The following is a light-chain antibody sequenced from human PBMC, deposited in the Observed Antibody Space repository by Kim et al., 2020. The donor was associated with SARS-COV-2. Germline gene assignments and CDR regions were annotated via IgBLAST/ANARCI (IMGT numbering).Light chain of an antibody. CDR2: GNK. J-gene: IGLJ2*01. CDR3: QSYDISLSVVV. CDR1: NSNIGAGSD. Sequence: QGVAISCTGSNSNIGAGSDVHWYQQLPGTAPKLLILGNKNRPAGVPDRFSGSKSGTSASLAITGLQAEDEADYYCQSYDISLSVVVFGGGTQLTVL. V-gene: IGLV1-40*01.